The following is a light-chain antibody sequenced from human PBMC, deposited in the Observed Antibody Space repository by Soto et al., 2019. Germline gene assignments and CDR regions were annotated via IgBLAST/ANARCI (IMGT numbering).Light chain of an antibody. Sequence: QSALTQPRSVSRSPGQTVTISCTGSSSDVGSSNYMSWYQQHPGEAPKLVIYDVAQRPSGVPDRLSGSRSGKTASLTISGLQPDDEADYYCCSYAGSDTLIFGSGTKVTVL. CDR3: CSYAGSDTLI. CDR1: SSDVGSSNY. J-gene: IGLJ1*01. V-gene: IGLV2-11*01. CDR2: DVA.